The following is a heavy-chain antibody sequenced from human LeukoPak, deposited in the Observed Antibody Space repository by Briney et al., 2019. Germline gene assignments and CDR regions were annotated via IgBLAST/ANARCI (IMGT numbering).Heavy chain of an antibody. V-gene: IGHV3-53*01. D-gene: IGHD3-22*01. CDR2: IYSGGST. CDR1: GLTVSSNY. Sequence: GGSLRLSCAASGLTVSSNYMSWVRQAPGKGLECVSVIYSGGSTYYADSVKGRFTISRDNSKNTLYLQMNSLRAEDTAVYYCARGLSVDYDSSGYNPYFDYWGQGTLVTVSS. CDR3: ARGLSVDYDSSGYNPYFDY. J-gene: IGHJ4*02.